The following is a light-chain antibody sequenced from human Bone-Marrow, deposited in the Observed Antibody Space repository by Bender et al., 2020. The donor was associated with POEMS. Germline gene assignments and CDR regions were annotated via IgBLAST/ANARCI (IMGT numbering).Light chain of an antibody. Sequence: QSALTQPASVSGSPGQSITISCTGTSSNVGNYNLVSWYQHHPGKAPKLIIYEVTHWPWGVSTRFSGSRSGNTASLTISGLQAEDEADYYCCSYAGSDTGVFGGGTKVTVL. V-gene: IGLV2-23*02. J-gene: IGLJ3*02. CDR2: EVT. CDR3: CSYAGSDTGV. CDR1: SSNVGNYNL.